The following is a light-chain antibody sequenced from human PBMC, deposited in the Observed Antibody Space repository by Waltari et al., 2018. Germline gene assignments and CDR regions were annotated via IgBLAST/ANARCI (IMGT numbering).Light chain of an antibody. J-gene: IGLJ3*02. Sequence: QSVLTQPPSVSAAPGQKVTISCSGSSSNIGNNYVSWYQQLPGTAPKLLIYDNNKRPSGIPVRFSGSKSGTSATLGITGLQTGDEADYYCGTWDSSLWVFGGGTKLTVL. V-gene: IGLV1-51*01. CDR2: DNN. CDR1: SSNIGNNY. CDR3: GTWDSSLWV.